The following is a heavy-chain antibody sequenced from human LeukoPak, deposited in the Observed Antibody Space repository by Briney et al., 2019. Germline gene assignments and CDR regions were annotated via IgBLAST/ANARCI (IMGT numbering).Heavy chain of an antibody. V-gene: IGHV4-4*07. CDR3: ARAPTRTSHYYGSGSYYNY. J-gene: IGHJ4*02. CDR2: IYSFGMT. CDR1: GASIQNYY. D-gene: IGHD3-10*01. Sequence: PSETLSLTCSVTGASIQNYYWSWIRQPAGRGLEWIGRIYSFGMTDYNPSLTSRVTMSVDTSKNQFSLKLSSVTAADTAVYYCARAPTRTSHYYGSGSYYNYWGQGTLVTVSS.